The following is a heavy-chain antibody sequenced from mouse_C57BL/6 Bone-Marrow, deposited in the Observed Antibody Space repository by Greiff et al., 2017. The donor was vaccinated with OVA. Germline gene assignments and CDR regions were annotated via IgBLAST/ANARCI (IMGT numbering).Heavy chain of an antibody. D-gene: IGHD1-1*01. V-gene: IGHV2-6*01. J-gene: IGHJ3*01. Sequence: VQVVESGPGLVAPSQSLSITCTVSGFSLTSYGVDWVRQSPGKGLEWLGVIWGVGSTNYNSALKSRLSISKDNSKSQVFLKMNSLQTDDTAMYYCATLITTVPWFAYWGQGTLVTVSA. CDR1: GFSLTSYG. CDR3: ATLITTVPWFAY. CDR2: IWGVGST.